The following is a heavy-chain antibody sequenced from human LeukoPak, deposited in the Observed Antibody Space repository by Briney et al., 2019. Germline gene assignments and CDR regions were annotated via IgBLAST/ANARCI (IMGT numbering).Heavy chain of an antibody. D-gene: IGHD3-3*01. CDR2: TNHSGSS. J-gene: IGHJ4*02. CDR1: GGSFSGYF. CDR3: ARHDIWSGYYNY. Sequence: PSETLSLTCAVYGGSFSGYFWSWIRQPPGKGLEWIGDTNHSGSSNYNPSLKSRVTISGDTAKNQFSLKVSSVTAADTAVYYCARHDIWSGYYNYWGQGTLVTVSS. V-gene: IGHV4-34*01.